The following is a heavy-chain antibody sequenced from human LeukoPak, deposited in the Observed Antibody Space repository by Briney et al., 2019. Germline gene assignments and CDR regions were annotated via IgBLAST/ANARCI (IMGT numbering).Heavy chain of an antibody. CDR2: INHSGST. D-gene: IGHD3-22*01. J-gene: IGHJ4*02. CDR1: GGSFSGYY. CDR3: ARTAYDSSGNFFDY. Sequence: SETLSLTCAVYGGSFSGYYWSWIRQPPKKGLEWIGEINHSGSTNYNPSLKSRVTISVDTSKNQFSLKLSSVTAADTAVYYCARTAYDSSGNFFDYWGQGALVTVSS. V-gene: IGHV4-34*01.